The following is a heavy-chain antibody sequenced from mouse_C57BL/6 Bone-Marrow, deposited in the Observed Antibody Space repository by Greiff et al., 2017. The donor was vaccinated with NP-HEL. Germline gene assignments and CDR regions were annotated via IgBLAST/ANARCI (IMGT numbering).Heavy chain of an antibody. CDR1: GFTFSDYY. CDR3: AGHGTTVINYAMDC. V-gene: IGHV5-16*01. Sequence: EVKVVESEGGLVQPGSSMKLSCTASGFTFSDYYMAWVRQVPEKGLEWIANINYDGSSTYYLDSLKSRFIISRDNSKTVLYLQMSSLKSEDTATYYCAGHGTTVINYAMDCWGQGTSVTLSS. CDR2: INYDGSST. J-gene: IGHJ4*01. D-gene: IGHD1-1*01.